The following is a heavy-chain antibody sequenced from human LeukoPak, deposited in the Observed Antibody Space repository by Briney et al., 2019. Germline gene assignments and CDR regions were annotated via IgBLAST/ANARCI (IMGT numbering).Heavy chain of an antibody. J-gene: IGHJ3*02. Sequence: PGGSLRLSCEASAFTFSSYWMSWVRQAPGKGLEWVSVIYSGGSTYYADSVKGRFTISRDNSKNTLYLQMNSLRAEDTAVYYCAREADNAFDIWGQGTMVTVPS. CDR2: IYSGGST. CDR1: AFTFSSYW. V-gene: IGHV3-66*02. CDR3: AREADNAFDI.